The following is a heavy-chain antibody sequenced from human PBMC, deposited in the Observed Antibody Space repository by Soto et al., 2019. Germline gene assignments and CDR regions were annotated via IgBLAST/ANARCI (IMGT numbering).Heavy chain of an antibody. CDR2: IYYSGST. D-gene: IGHD3-10*01. CDR3: AKSNNWFGALAFEI. Sequence: SETLSLTCTVSGGSISSYYWSWIRQPPGKGLEWIGHIYYSGSTDYNPSLKSRVTISVDTSKNQFSLKLSSMTAADTAVYYCAKSNNWFGALAFEIWGQGTMVTVSS. J-gene: IGHJ3*02. CDR1: GGSISSYY. V-gene: IGHV4-59*08.